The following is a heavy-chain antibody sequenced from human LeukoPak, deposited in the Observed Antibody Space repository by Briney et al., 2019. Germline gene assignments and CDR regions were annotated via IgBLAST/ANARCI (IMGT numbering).Heavy chain of an antibody. CDR1: GFTFSSYG. CDR2: IRYDGSNK. Sequence: PGGSLRLSCAASGFTFSSYGMHWVRQAPGKGLEWVAFIRYDGSNKYYADSVKGRFTISRDNSKNTLHLQMNSLRAEDTAVYYCAKVEFRGAVVVVAAGPIGYWGQGTLVTVSS. J-gene: IGHJ4*02. CDR3: AKVEFRGAVVVVAAGPIGY. V-gene: IGHV3-30*02. D-gene: IGHD2-15*01.